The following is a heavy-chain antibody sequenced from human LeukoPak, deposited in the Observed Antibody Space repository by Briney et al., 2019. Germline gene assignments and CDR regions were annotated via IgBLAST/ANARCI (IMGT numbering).Heavy chain of an antibody. CDR2: INQDGSEK. Sequence: GGSLRLSCAASGFTFSSYWMNWVRQAPGKGLEWVASINQDGSEKYYLDSVKGRFTISRDNAKNSLYLQMNSLRDEDTAVYSCARDGVRDGLYFDRWGQGTLVTVSS. J-gene: IGHJ4*02. V-gene: IGHV3-7*01. CDR3: ARDGVRDGLYFDR. CDR1: GFTFSSYW. D-gene: IGHD5-24*01.